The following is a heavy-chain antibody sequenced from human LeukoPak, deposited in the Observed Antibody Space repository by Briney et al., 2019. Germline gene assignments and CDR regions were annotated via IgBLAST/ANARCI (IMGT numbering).Heavy chain of an antibody. Sequence: ASVKVSCKVSGYALTELSMHWVRQAPGKGLEWMGGFDPEDGETIYAQKFQGRVTMTEDTSTDTAYMELSSLRSEDTAVYYCARGATYYYDSSGYYFDYWGQGTLVTVSS. V-gene: IGHV1-24*01. D-gene: IGHD3-22*01. CDR3: ARGATYYYDSSGYYFDY. J-gene: IGHJ4*02. CDR1: GYALTELS. CDR2: FDPEDGET.